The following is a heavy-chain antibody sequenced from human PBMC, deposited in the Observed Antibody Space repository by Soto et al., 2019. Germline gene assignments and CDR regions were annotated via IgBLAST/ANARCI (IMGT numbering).Heavy chain of an antibody. CDR3: ARASGSASASDY. CDR1: GGSISSGGYY. V-gene: IGHV4-31*03. Sequence: SETLPLTCSVFGGSISSGGYYWSWIRHLPGKGLEWIGYIYDTESAHYNPSLKSRVSISMDTSENHFAMRLTSVTAADSAVYYCARASGSASASDYWGQGLQVTVSS. CDR2: IYDTESA. D-gene: IGHD6-19*01. J-gene: IGHJ4*02.